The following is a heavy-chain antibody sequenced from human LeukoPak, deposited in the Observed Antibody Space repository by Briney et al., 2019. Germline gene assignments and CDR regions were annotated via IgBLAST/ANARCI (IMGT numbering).Heavy chain of an antibody. V-gene: IGHV3-48*03. CDR2: ISSSGSSI. D-gene: IGHD3-22*01. Sequence: GGSLRLSCAASGFTSISYEMNWVRQAPGKGLEWVSYISSSGSSIYYADSVKGRFTISRDNAKNSLYLQMNSLRAEDTAVYYCARIGAYYDLDYWGQGTLVTVSS. J-gene: IGHJ4*02. CDR3: ARIGAYYDLDY. CDR1: GFTSISYE.